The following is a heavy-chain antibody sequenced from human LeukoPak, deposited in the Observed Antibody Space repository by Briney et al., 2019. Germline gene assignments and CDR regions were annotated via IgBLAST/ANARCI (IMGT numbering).Heavy chain of an antibody. CDR2: FDPEDGET. V-gene: IGHV1-24*01. J-gene: IGHJ4*02. CDR3: VTVGPRQNYYDGSGREGY. CDR1: GYTLTELS. Sequence: GASVKVSCKVSGYTLTELSMHWVRQAPGKGLEWMGGFDPEDGETIYAQKFQGRVTMTEDTSTDTAYMELSSLRSEDMAVYYCVTVGPRQNYYDGSGREGYWGQGTLVTVSS. D-gene: IGHD3-22*01.